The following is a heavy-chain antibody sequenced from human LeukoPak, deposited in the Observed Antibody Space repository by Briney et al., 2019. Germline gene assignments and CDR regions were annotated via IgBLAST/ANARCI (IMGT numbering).Heavy chain of an antibody. D-gene: IGHD2-2*01. CDR1: GGSIDSDY. CDR3: ARGYCSSTSCYFSSDFYMDV. Sequence: PSETLSLTCTVSGGSIDSDYWSWIRQPPGKGLEWVGEISHSGSTNYNPSLKGQVTISVDTSKSQFSLKLSSVSAADTAAYYCARGYCSSTSCYFSSDFYMDVWGKGTTVTVSS. CDR2: ISHSGST. V-gene: IGHV4-34*01. J-gene: IGHJ6*03.